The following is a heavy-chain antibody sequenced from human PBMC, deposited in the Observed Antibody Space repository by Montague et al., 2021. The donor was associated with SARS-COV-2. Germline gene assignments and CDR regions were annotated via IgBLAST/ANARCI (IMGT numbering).Heavy chain of an antibody. CDR1: GGSVSSGSYY. D-gene: IGHD3-3*01. CDR3: ARDPWRITIFGVVTRYGMDV. V-gene: IGHV4-61*01. CDR2: IYYSGST. J-gene: IGHJ6*02. Sequence: SETLSLTCTVSGGSVSSGSYYWSWIRQPPGKGLEWIGYIYYSGSTNYNPSLKSRVTISVDTSKSQFSLELSSVTAADTAVYYCARDPWRITIFGVVTRYGMDVWGQGTTVTVSS.